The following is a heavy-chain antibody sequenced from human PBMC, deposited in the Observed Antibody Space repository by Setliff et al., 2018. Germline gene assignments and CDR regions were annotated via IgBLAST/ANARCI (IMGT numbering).Heavy chain of an antibody. CDR1: GGSVGSGNFY. CDR3: RLWSHNYQNDY. D-gene: IGHD3-16*01. Sequence: SETLSLTCTVSGGSVGSGNFYWNWIRQPAGKGLEWIGHIYPSGGTNYNPSLKSRVTISVDTSKNHFSLKLTSVTAADTAVYYCRLWSHNYQNDYWGQGTLVTVSS. J-gene: IGHJ4*02. CDR2: IYPSGGT. V-gene: IGHV4-61*10.